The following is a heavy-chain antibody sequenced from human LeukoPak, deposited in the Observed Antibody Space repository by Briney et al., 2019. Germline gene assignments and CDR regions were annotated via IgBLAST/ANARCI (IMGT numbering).Heavy chain of an antibody. CDR3: TLRGDYGDHVPDFDY. CDR1: GRSFSGYY. D-gene: IGHD4-17*01. V-gene: IGHV4-34*01. Sequence: KPSETLSLTCAVYGRSFSGYYWSWIRQPPGKGLEWIGEVNHRGSSKYNPSLKSRVTISVDTSRTQFSLKLNSVTAADMAVYYCTLRGDYGDHVPDFDYWGQGTLVTVSS. J-gene: IGHJ4*02. CDR2: VNHRGSS.